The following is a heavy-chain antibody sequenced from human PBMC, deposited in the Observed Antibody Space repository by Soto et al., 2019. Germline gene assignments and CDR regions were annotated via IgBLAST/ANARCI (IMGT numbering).Heavy chain of an antibody. CDR2: ISGSGGST. V-gene: IGHV3-23*01. J-gene: IGHJ3*02. D-gene: IGHD3-3*01. Sequence: EVHLLESGGGLVQPWGSLRLSCAASRFSFSSYAMNWVRQAPGKGLEWVSGISGSGGSTHYADSVKGRFTISRDNSKDTLYLQMNSLTAEDTAVYYCAKDFGAEGPFDIWGQGTMVTVSS. CDR1: RFSFSSYA. CDR3: AKDFGAEGPFDI.